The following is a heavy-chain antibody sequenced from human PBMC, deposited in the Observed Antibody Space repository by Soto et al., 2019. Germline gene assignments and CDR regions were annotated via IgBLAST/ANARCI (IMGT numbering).Heavy chain of an antibody. J-gene: IGHJ4*02. CDR3: AGNWNDGDDYFDY. CDR2: INPNSGGT. V-gene: IGHV1-2*02. Sequence: ASVKVSCKASGYTFTGYYMHWVRQAPGQGFEWMGWINPNSGGTNYAQKFQGRVTMTRDTSISTVYMELSRLRSDDTAVYYCAGNWNDGDDYFDYWGQGTLVTVS. D-gene: IGHD1-1*01. CDR1: GYTFTGYY.